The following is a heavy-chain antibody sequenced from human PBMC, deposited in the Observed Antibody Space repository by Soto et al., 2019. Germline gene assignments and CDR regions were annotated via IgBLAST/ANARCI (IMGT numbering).Heavy chain of an antibody. CDR1: GFTVSSNY. J-gene: IGHJ4*02. V-gene: IGHV3-66*01. CDR3: ARSPYSYGPIDY. D-gene: IGHD5-18*01. Sequence: EVPLVESGGGLVKPGGSLRLSCAASGFTVSSNYMSWVRQAPGKGLEWVSVIYSGGSTYYADSVKGRFTISRDNSKNTLYLQMNSLRAEDTAVYYCARSPYSYGPIDYWGQGTLVTVSS. CDR2: IYSGGST.